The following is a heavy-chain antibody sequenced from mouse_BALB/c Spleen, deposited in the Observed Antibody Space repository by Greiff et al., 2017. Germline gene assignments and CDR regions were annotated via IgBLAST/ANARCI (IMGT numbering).Heavy chain of an antibody. J-gene: IGHJ3*01. CDR3: ASPGNYDYGAWFAY. V-gene: IGHV1S81*02. Sequence: QVQLQQSGAELVKPGASVKLSCKASGYTFTSYYMYWVKQRPGQGLEWIGEINPSNGGTNFNEKFKSKATLTVDKSSSTAYMQLSSLTSEDSAVYYCASPGNYDYGAWFAYWGQGTLVTVSA. D-gene: IGHD2-4*01. CDR1: GYTFTSYY. CDR2: INPSNGGT.